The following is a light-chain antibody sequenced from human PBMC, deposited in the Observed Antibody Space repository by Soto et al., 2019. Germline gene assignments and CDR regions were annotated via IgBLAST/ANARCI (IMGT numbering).Light chain of an antibody. CDR1: SSDVCGYNY. Sequence: QSALTQPPSASGSPGQSVTISCTGTSSDVCGYNYVSWYQQRPGKAPKLIIYEVSKRPSGVPDRFSGSKSGNTASLTVSGLQAEDEADYYCSSYAGSNNYVVFGGGTKLTVL. CDR2: EVS. V-gene: IGLV2-8*01. J-gene: IGLJ2*01. CDR3: SSYAGSNNYVV.